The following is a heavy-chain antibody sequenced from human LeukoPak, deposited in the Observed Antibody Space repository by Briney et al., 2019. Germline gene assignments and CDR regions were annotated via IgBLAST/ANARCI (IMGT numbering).Heavy chain of an antibody. J-gene: IGHJ4*02. CDR2: VYTSGST. V-gene: IGHV4-61*02. D-gene: IGHD1-26*01. CDR3: ARELHSGSYYFDY. CDR1: GASISSGSYY. Sequence: SETLSLTCTVSGASISSGSYYWSWIRQPAGKGLEWIGRVYTSGSTDYNPSLKSRVTISVDTSKNQFSLKLSSVTAADTAVYYCARELHSGSYYFDYWGQGTLVTVSS.